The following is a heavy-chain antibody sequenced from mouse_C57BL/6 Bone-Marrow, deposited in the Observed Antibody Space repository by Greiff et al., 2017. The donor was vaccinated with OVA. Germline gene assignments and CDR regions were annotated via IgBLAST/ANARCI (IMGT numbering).Heavy chain of an antibody. V-gene: IGHV2-2*01. CDR1: CFSLNCLC. Sequence: QVQPKGLGPCLVPPPPSLSNPRPIPCFSLNCLCVPGVRQTPGKVLEWLGVIWSGGSTDYNAAFISRLSISKDNSKSQVFFKMNSLQADDTAIYYCARYDYDVLAYWGQGTLVTVSA. CDR3: ARYDYDVLAY. CDR2: IWSGGST. D-gene: IGHD2-4*01. J-gene: IGHJ3*01.